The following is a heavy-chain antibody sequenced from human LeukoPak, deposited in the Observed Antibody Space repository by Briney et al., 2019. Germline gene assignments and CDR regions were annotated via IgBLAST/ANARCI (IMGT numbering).Heavy chain of an antibody. CDR1: GFTFSSYA. CDR3: ARDTLVRGVIISKYYYYYGMDV. V-gene: IGHV3-30*04. CDR2: ISYDGSNK. J-gene: IGHJ6*04. Sequence: PGGSLRLSCVASGFTFSSYAMHWVRQAPGKGLEWVAVISYDGSNKYYADSVKGRFTISRDNSKNTLYLQMNSLRAEDTAVYYCARDTLVRGVIISKYYYYYGMDVWGKGTTVTVSS. D-gene: IGHD3-10*01.